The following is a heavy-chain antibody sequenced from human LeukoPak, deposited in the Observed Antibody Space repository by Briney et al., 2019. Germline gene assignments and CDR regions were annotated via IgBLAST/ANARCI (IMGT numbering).Heavy chain of an antibody. Sequence: SETLSLTCTVSGGSISSHYWSWIRQPARKGLQWIGRIYTSGSTNYNPSLKSRVTMSVDTSKNQFSLKLSPVTAADTAVYYCARDQAVAGTSHFDYWGQGTLVTVSS. J-gene: IGHJ4*02. CDR1: GGSISSHY. D-gene: IGHD6-19*01. CDR2: IYTSGST. V-gene: IGHV4-4*07. CDR3: ARDQAVAGTSHFDY.